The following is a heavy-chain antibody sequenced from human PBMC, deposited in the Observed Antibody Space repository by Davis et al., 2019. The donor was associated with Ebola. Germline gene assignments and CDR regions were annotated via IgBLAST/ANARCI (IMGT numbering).Heavy chain of an antibody. CDR3: AKHEGSSWYYFDY. CDR2: ISGSGGST. J-gene: IGHJ4*02. CDR1: GFIFSSYV. V-gene: IGHV3-23*01. Sequence: GGSLRLSCAASGFIFSSYVMSWVRQAPGKGLEWVSAISGSGGSTYYADSVKGRFTISRDNSKNTLYLQMNSLRAEDTAVYYCAKHEGSSWYYFDYWGQGTLVTVSS. D-gene: IGHD6-13*01.